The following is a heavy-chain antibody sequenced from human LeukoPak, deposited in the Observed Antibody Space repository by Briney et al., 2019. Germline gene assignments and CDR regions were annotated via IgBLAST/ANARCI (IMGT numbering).Heavy chain of an antibody. CDR3: ARALGNSFHF. Sequence: ASVKVSCKASGYSFTSYGISWVRQAPGQGLEWMGWISAHNGNTKYAQEVQGRVTMTTDTSTSTAYMEMRSLRSDDTAVYYCARALGNSFHFWGQGTLVTVSS. J-gene: IGHJ4*02. CDR2: ISAHNGNT. D-gene: IGHD2/OR15-2a*01. V-gene: IGHV1-18*01. CDR1: GYSFTSYG.